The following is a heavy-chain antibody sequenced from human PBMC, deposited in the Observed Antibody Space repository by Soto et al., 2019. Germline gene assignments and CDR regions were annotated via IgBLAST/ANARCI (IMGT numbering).Heavy chain of an antibody. CDR3: ARRGYSYRVVWFDP. V-gene: IGHV4-39*01. CDR2: IYYSGST. CDR1: GGSISSSSYY. Sequence: PSETLSLTCTVSGGSISSSSYYWGWIRQPPGKGLEWIGSIYYSGSTYYNPSLKSRVTISVDTSKNQFSLKLSSVTAADTAVYYCARRGYSYRVVWFDPWGQGTLVTVSS. D-gene: IGHD5-18*01. J-gene: IGHJ5*02.